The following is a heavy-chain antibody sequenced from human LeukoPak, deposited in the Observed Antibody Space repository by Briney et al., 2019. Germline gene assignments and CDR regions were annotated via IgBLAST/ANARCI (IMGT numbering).Heavy chain of an antibody. V-gene: IGHV4-61*02. D-gene: IGHD3-22*01. J-gene: IGHJ3*02. CDR3: ARGIGTSYDSSRDAFDM. Sequence: SQTLSLTCTVSAGSISSGDYYWSWIRQPAGKGLEWIRRIYSPRTNYNYNPSLKSRVTISIDTSKNQFSLKLTSVTAADTAVYYCARGIGTSYDSSRDAFDMWGQGTMVTVHS. CDR2: IYSPRTN. CDR1: AGSISSGDYY.